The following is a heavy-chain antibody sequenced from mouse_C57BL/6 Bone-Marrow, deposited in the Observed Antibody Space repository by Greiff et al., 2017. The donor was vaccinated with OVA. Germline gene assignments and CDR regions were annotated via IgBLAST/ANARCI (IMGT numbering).Heavy chain of an antibody. CDR1: GYTFTDYY. V-gene: IGHV1-75*01. J-gene: IGHJ1*03. D-gene: IGHD2-2*01. CDR3: ARGMVTTGRSYWYFDV. CDR2: IFPGSGST. Sequence: LVESGPELVKPGASVKISCKASGYTFTDYYINWVKQRPGQGLEWIGWIFPGSGSTYYNEKFKGKATLTVDKSSSTAYMLLSSLTSEDSAVYFCARGMVTTGRSYWYFDVWGTGTTVTVSS.